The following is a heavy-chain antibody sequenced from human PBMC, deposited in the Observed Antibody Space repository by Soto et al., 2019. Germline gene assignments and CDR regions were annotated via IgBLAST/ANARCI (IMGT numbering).Heavy chain of an antibody. CDR2: IYYSGST. Sequence: SETLSLTCTVSGGSISSYYWSWIRQPPGKGLEWIGYIYYSGSTNYNPSLKSRVTISVDTSKNQFPLKLSSVTAADTAVYYCAREFSGGPVGGMDVWGQGTTVTVSS. V-gene: IGHV4-59*01. D-gene: IGHD1-26*01. J-gene: IGHJ6*02. CDR1: GGSISSYY. CDR3: AREFSGGPVGGMDV.